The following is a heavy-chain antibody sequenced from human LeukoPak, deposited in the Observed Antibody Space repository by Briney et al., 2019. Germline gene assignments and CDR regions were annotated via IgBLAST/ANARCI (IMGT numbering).Heavy chain of an antibody. J-gene: IGHJ3*02. V-gene: IGHV3-23*01. CDR1: GFTFSSYW. D-gene: IGHD2-15*01. CDR3: AKDRALRVVVDAFDI. CDR2: ISGSGGST. Sequence: GGSLRLSCAASGFTFSSYWMSWARQAPGKGLEWVSAISGSGGSTYYADSVKGRFTISRDNSKNTLYLQMNSLRAEDTAVYYCAKDRALRVVVDAFDIWGQGTMVTVSS.